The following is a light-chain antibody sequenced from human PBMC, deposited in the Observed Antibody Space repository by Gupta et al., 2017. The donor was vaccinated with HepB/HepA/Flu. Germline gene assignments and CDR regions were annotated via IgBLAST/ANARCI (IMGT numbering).Light chain of an antibody. CDR2: WAS. V-gene: IGKV4-1*01. J-gene: IGKJ4*01. CDR1: QSILYSSNNKNY. Sequence: DIVMTQSPDSLAVSLGERATINCKSSQSILYSSNNKNYLAWYQQKPGQPPSLLIYWASTRESGVPDRFSGSGSGTDFTLTISSLQAEDVAIYYCQQYYSTPLTFGGGTMVEIK. CDR3: QQYYSTPLT.